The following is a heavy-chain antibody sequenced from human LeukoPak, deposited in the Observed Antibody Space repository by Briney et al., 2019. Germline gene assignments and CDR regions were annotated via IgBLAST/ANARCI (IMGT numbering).Heavy chain of an antibody. CDR1: GYTFTSYD. D-gene: IGHD1-26*01. V-gene: IGHV1-2*02. Sequence: ASVKVSCKASGYTFTSYDINWVRQATGQGLEWMGWINPNSGGTNYAQKFQGRVTMTRDTSISTAYMELSRLRSDDTAVYYCARGGGAFDYWGQGTLVTVSS. CDR2: INPNSGGT. J-gene: IGHJ4*02. CDR3: ARGGGAFDY.